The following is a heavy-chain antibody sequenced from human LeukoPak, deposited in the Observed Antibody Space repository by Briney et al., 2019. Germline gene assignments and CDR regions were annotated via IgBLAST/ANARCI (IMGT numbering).Heavy chain of an antibody. Sequence: GGSLRLSCAASGFTFSRYWMHWVRQAPGEGLVWVSRIDEHGTTIDYADSVRDRFTISRDNAKNTLYLHMNSLRAEDTAMYYCARDVGGAASHWGQGSLVTVSS. CDR2: IDEHGTTI. J-gene: IGHJ4*02. D-gene: IGHD3-16*01. V-gene: IGHV3-74*01. CDR3: ARDVGGAASH. CDR1: GFTFSRYW.